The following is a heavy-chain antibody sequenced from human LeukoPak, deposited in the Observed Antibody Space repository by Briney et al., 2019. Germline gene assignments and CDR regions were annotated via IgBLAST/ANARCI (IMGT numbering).Heavy chain of an antibody. CDR3: ARGLQGYYRGYYYHMDV. Sequence: GGSLRLSCAASGFTFSDYYMTWIRQTPGKGLEWVSYISSTGTSIYYADSVKGRFTISRDNAKNSLYLQMNSLRAEDTAVYYCARGLQGYYRGYYYHMDVWGSGTTVTVSS. CDR2: ISSTGTSI. CDR1: GFTFSDYY. D-gene: IGHD3-10*01. J-gene: IGHJ6*03. V-gene: IGHV3-11*01.